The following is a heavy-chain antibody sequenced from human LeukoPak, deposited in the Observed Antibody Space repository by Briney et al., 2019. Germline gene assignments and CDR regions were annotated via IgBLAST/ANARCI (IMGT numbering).Heavy chain of an antibody. CDR1: GFTFSSYW. Sequence: GGSLRLSCAAPGFTFSSYWMSWVRQAPGKGLEWVANIKQDGSEKYYVDSVKGRFTISRDNAKNSLYLQMNSLRAEDTAVYYCARDRGVVAAIFDYWGQGTLVTVSS. V-gene: IGHV3-7*01. D-gene: IGHD2-15*01. CDR2: IKQDGSEK. CDR3: ARDRGVVAAIFDY. J-gene: IGHJ4*02.